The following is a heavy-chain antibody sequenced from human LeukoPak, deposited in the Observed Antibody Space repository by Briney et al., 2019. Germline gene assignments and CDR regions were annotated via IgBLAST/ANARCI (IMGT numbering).Heavy chain of an antibody. V-gene: IGHV3-23*01. Sequence: GGTLRLSCAASGFTFSSYGMSWVRQAPGKGLEWVSAISGSGGSTYYADSVKGRFTISRDNSKNTLYLQMNSLRAEDTAVYYCAREYSGYDWAAGYYYYYMDVWGKGTTVTISS. CDR2: ISGSGGST. CDR3: AREYSGYDWAAGYYYYYMDV. CDR1: GFTFSSYG. D-gene: IGHD5-12*01. J-gene: IGHJ6*03.